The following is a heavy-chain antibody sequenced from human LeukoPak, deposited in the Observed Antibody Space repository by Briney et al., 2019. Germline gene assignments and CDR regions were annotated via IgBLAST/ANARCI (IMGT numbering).Heavy chain of an antibody. D-gene: IGHD1-26*01. CDR2: INPSGGST. CDR3: AGEGVGTSPRAYYFDY. Sequence: ASVKVSCKASGYTFTSYYMLWVRQAPGQGLERMGIINPSGGSTSYAQKFQGRVTMTRDMSTSTVYMELSILRSEDTAVYYCAGEGVGTSPRAYYFDYWGQGTLVTVSS. CDR1: GYTFTSYY. J-gene: IGHJ4*02. V-gene: IGHV1-46*01.